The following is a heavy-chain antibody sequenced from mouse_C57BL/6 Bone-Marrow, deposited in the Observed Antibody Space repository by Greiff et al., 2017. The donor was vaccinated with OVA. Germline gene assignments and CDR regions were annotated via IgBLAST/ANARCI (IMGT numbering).Heavy chain of an antibody. Sequence: VQLQQSGPELVKPGASVKISCKASGYTFTDYYMNWVKQSHGKSLEWIGDINPNNGGTSYNQKFKGKATLTVDKSSRTAYMELRSLTSEDSAVYYCARLGNGYYYYAMDYWGQGTSVTVSS. CDR1: GYTFTDYY. CDR2: INPNNGGT. V-gene: IGHV1-26*01. CDR3: ARLGNGYYYYAMDY. D-gene: IGHD2-3*01. J-gene: IGHJ4*01.